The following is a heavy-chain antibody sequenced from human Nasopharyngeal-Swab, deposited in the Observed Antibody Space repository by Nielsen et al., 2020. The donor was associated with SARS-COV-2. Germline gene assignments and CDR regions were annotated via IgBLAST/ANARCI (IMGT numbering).Heavy chain of an antibody. CDR3: VKGPPAVIHYFDY. Sequence: GGSLRLSCAASGFTFSSYAMSWVRQAPGKGLEWVSVISGSGESTHYADSVKGRFTISRDNSKNTLYLQMNSLRAEDTAVYYCVKGPPAVIHYFDYWGQGTLVTVSS. V-gene: IGHV3-23*01. CDR2: ISGSGEST. J-gene: IGHJ4*02. D-gene: IGHD2-21*01. CDR1: GFTFSSYA.